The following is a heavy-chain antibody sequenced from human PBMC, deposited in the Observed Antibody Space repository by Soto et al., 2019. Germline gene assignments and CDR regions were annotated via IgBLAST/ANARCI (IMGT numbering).Heavy chain of an antibody. CDR3: ARGGVNHYYYYYGMDV. Sequence: ASVKVSCKAPGYTFTSYAMHWVRQAPGQGLEWMGWINAGNGNTKYSQKFQGRVTITRDTSASTAYMELSSLRSEDTAVYYCARGGVNHYYYYYGMDVWGQGTTVTVSS. V-gene: IGHV1-3*01. D-gene: IGHD3-10*01. J-gene: IGHJ6*02. CDR1: GYTFTSYA. CDR2: INAGNGNT.